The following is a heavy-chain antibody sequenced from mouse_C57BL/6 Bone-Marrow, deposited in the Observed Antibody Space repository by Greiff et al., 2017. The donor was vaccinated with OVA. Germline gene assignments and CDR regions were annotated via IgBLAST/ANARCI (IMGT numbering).Heavy chain of an antibody. CDR2: INPSNGGT. CDR3: ARLGVVAPYYFDY. CDR1: GYTFTSYW. Sequence: VQLQQPGAELVKPGASVKVSCKASGYTFTSYWMHWVKQRPGQGLEWIGNINPSNGGTNYNEKFKSKATLTVDKSSSTAYMQLSSLTSEDSAVYYCARLGVVAPYYFDYWGQGTTLTVSS. D-gene: IGHD1-1*01. V-gene: IGHV1-53*01. J-gene: IGHJ2*01.